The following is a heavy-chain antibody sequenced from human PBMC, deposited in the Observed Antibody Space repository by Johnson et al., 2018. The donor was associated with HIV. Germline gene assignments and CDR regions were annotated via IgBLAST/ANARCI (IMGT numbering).Heavy chain of an antibody. V-gene: IGHV3-33*08. Sequence: QVQLVESGGGLVQPGGSLRLSCAASGFTFSDYGMHWVRQAPGKGLEWVAVMWYDGSNKYYADSVKGRFTISRDNSKNTLYLQMNSLRAEDTAVYYCTGGWYNLSAFDIWGQGTMVTVSS. CDR2: MWYDGSNK. J-gene: IGHJ3*02. CDR1: GFTFSDYG. D-gene: IGHD6-19*01. CDR3: TGGWYNLSAFDI.